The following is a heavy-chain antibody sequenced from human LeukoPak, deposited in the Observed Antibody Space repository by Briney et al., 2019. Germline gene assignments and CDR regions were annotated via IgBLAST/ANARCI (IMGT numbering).Heavy chain of an antibody. CDR2: IITDSGNT. Sequence: ASVKVSCKASGYTFTSYGISWVRQAPGQGLEWMGWIITDSGNTSYAQKFQGRVTMTRDTSTSTVYMELSSLRSEDTAVYYCARSYYYDSSGYYVGAFDIWGQGTMVTVSS. J-gene: IGHJ3*02. CDR3: ARSYYYDSSGYYVGAFDI. D-gene: IGHD3-22*01. CDR1: GYTFTSYG. V-gene: IGHV1-18*01.